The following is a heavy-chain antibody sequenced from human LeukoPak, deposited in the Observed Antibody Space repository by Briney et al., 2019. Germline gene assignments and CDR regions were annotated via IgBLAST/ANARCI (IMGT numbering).Heavy chain of an antibody. CDR1: GFTFSSYA. CDR3: AKGLLDVLLWFGELLEAFDY. V-gene: IGHV3-23*01. D-gene: IGHD3-10*01. J-gene: IGHJ4*02. Sequence: PGGSLRLSCAASGFTFSSYAMSWVRQAPGKGLEWVSAISGSGGSTYYADSVKGRFTISRDNSKNTLYLQMNSLGAEDTAVYYCAKGLLDVLLWFGELLEAFDYWGQGTLVTVSS. CDR2: ISGSGGST.